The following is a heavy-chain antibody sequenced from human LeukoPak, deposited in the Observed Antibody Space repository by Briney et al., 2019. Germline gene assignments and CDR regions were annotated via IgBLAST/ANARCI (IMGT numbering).Heavy chain of an antibody. CDR3: AKYAMRETFFGDY. CDR2: IYSGGST. J-gene: IGHJ4*02. CDR1: GFTVSSNY. D-gene: IGHD3-3*01. V-gene: IGHV3-53*01. Sequence: GGPLRLSCAASGFTVSSNYMSWVRQAPGKGLEWVSVIYSGGSTYYADSVKGRFTISRDNSKNTLYLQMSSLRVEDTALYYCAKYAMRETFFGDYWGQGTLVTVSS.